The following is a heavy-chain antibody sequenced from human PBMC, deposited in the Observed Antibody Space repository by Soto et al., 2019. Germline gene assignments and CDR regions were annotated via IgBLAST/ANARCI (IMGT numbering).Heavy chain of an antibody. D-gene: IGHD6-13*01. Sequence: AASVKVSCKASGYTFTGYYMHWVRQAPGQGLEWMGWINPNSGGTNYAQKFQGRVTMTRDTSISTAYMELSRLRSDDTAVYYCARGHADSSSWSADYWGQGTLVNVSS. V-gene: IGHV1-2*02. J-gene: IGHJ4*02. CDR1: GYTFTGYY. CDR3: ARGHADSSSWSADY. CDR2: INPNSGGT.